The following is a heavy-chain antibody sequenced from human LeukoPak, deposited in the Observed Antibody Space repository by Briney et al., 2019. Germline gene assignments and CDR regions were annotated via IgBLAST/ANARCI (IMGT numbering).Heavy chain of an antibody. CDR1: GGTFSSYS. J-gene: IGHJ4*02. V-gene: IGHV1-69*13. D-gene: IGHD3-22*01. CDR2: IITIFGTA. Sequence: SVNVSCNVSGGTFSSYSISWDRQAPGQGLEWMGGIITIFGTATYAQKFQGRVTITADESTSTAYMELSSLRSEDTAVYYCARDRYDSSGYYLPLFWGQGTLVTVSS. CDR3: ARDRYDSSGYYLPLF.